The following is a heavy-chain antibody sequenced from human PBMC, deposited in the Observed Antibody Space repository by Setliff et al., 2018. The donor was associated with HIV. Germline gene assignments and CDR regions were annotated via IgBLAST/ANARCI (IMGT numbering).Heavy chain of an antibody. CDR3: ARRTFGSGRIDP. Sequence: SETLSLTCSVSSDSISSGSYYWSWIRLPAEKGLEWIGQVHTSGSTNYNPSLKSRLTISIDTSKNQFSLKLNSVTATDTAVYYCARRTFGSGRIDPWGQGPLVTVSS. J-gene: IGHJ5*02. CDR1: SDSISSGSYY. V-gene: IGHV4-61*09. D-gene: IGHD3-16*01. CDR2: VHTSGST.